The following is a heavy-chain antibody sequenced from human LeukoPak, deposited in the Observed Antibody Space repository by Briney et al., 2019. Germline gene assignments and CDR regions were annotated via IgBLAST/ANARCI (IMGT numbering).Heavy chain of an antibody. CDR2: IYYSGST. D-gene: IGHD1-1*01. Sequence: SETLSLTCTVSGGSISSSSYYWGWIRQPPGKGLEWIGSIYYSGSTYYNPSLKSRVTMSVDTSKNQFSLKLRSVTAADTAVYYCARDRYDWNDWREYYAFDIWGQGTMVTVSS. CDR3: ARDRYDWNDWREYYAFDI. J-gene: IGHJ3*02. V-gene: IGHV4-39*07. CDR1: GGSISSSSYY.